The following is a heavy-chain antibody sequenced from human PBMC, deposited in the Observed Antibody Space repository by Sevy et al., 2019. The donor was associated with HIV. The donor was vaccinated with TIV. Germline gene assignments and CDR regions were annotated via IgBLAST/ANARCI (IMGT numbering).Heavy chain of an antibody. J-gene: IGHJ6*02. CDR3: ARDGYNWNYDYYYGMDV. Sequence: GGSLRLSCAASEFTFSSYSMNWVRQAPGKGLEWVSSISSSSSYIYYADSVKGRFTISRDNAKNSLYLQMNSLRAEDTAVYYCARDGYNWNYDYYYGMDVWGQGTTVTVSS. CDR2: ISSSSSYI. D-gene: IGHD1-20*01. V-gene: IGHV3-21*01. CDR1: EFTFSSYS.